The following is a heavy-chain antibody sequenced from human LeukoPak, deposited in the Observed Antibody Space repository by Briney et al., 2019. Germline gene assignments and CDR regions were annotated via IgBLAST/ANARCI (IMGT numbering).Heavy chain of an antibody. V-gene: IGHV1-8*03. D-gene: IGHD1-26*01. CDR1: GYTFTSYD. CDR2: MNPSSGNT. Sequence: ASVKVSCKASGYTFTSYDINWVRQATGQGLEWMGWMNPSSGNTGYAQKFQGRVTITRNTSISTAYMELSSLRSEDTVVYYCARGGAALSHFDYWGQGTLVTVSS. J-gene: IGHJ4*02. CDR3: ARGGAALSHFDY.